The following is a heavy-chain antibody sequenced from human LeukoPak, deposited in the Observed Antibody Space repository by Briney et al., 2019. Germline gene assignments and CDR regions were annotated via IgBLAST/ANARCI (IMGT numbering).Heavy chain of an antibody. D-gene: IGHD3-10*01. CDR2: IVVGSGNT. Sequence: GASVKVSCKASGFTFTSSAVQWVRQARGQRLEWIGWIVVGSGNTNYAQKFQERVTITRDMSTSTAYMELSSLRSVDTAVYYCVAAPSDYYGSGSYCYYYYYGMDVWGQGTTVTVSS. V-gene: IGHV1-58*01. CDR1: GFTFTSSA. CDR3: VAAPSDYYGSGSYCYYYYYGMDV. J-gene: IGHJ6*02.